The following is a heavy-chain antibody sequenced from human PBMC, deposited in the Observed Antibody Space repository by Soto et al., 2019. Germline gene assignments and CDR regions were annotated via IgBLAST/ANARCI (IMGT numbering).Heavy chain of an antibody. Sequence: QVPLVQSGAEVKKPGASVKVSCKTSGFSLSSDGINWVRQAPGQALEWMGWISPYYDSTNYAQKFQGRVTLTTDTSTSTAYMELRSLRSDATAVYYCARSEVPAAMGGWFDPWGQGTLVTVSS. J-gene: IGHJ5*02. V-gene: IGHV1-18*01. CDR1: GFSLSSDG. CDR3: ARSEVPAAMGGWFDP. CDR2: ISPYYDST. D-gene: IGHD2-2*01.